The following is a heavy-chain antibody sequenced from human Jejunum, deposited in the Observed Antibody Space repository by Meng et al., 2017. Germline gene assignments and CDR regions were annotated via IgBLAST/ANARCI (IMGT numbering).Heavy chain of an antibody. CDR2: MSPHSGYT. Sequence: ASVKVSCKASGDTFINYDINWVRQATGQGLEWMGWMSPHSGYTGYAQMFQGRLTITRNISINTVYMELSNLRADDTAVYYLATSSNGFPYWGQGTLVTVSS. CDR1: GDTFINYD. CDR3: ATSSNGFPY. V-gene: IGHV1-8*03. J-gene: IGHJ4*02. D-gene: IGHD6-19*01.